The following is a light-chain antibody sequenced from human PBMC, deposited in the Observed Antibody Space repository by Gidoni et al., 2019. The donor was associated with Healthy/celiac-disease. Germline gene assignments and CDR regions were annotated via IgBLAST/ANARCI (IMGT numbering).Light chain of an antibody. CDR3: QQSYSTPELT. V-gene: IGKV1-39*01. CDR1: QSISSY. Sequence: DIQMTQSPSSLSASVGDRVTITCRASQSISSYLNWYQQKPGKAPKLLIYAASSLQSGVQSRVSGSGSGTDFTLTSSSLQPEDFATYDCQQSYSTPELTFGGGTKVEIK. CDR2: AAS. J-gene: IGKJ4*01.